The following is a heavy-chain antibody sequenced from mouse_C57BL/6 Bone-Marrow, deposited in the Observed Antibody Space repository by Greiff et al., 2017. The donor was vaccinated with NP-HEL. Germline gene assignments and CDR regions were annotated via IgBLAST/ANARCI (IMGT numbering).Heavy chain of an antibody. CDR2: IYPGSGNT. Sequence: QVQLQQSGAELVRPGASVKLSCKASGYTFTDYYINWVKQRPGQGLEWIARIYPGSGNTYYNEKFKGKATLTADTSSSTAYMQLSSLTSEDSAIYFCARRGSKRAMDYWGQGTSVTVSS. CDR1: GYTFTDYY. D-gene: IGHD1-1*01. CDR3: ARRGSKRAMDY. J-gene: IGHJ4*01. V-gene: IGHV1-76*01.